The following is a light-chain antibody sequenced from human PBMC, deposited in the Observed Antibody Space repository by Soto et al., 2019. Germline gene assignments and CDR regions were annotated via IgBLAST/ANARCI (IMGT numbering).Light chain of an antibody. CDR2: GTS. J-gene: IGKJ1*01. CDR1: QSVSSSY. CDR3: QQYGSSSWT. V-gene: IGKV3-20*01. Sequence: DIVLTQSPGTLSLSPGERATLSCRASQSVSSSYLAWYQQKPGQAPRLLIYGTSSRATAIPDRFSGSGSGTDFTLTISRPEPEDFAVYYCQQYGSSSWTFGQGTKV.